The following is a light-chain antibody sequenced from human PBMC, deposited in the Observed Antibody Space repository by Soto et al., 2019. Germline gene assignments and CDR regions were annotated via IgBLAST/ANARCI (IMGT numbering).Light chain of an antibody. J-gene: IGKJ1*01. CDR3: QHSYSTPT. V-gene: IGKV1-39*01. CDR1: QSISSY. Sequence: DIQMTQSPSSLSASVGDRVTITCRASQSISSYLNWYQQKPGKAPKLLIYAASSLQSGVLSRFSGSGSGTDFTLTISSLQPGDFATYYCQHSYSTPTFGQGTKVDIK. CDR2: AAS.